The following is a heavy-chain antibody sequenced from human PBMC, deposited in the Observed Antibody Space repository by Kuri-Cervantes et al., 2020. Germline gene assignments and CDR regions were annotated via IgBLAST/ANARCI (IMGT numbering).Heavy chain of an antibody. J-gene: IGHJ3*02. CDR3: AKDKAGGAFDI. CDR1: GFTFDDYA. Sequence: LSLTCAASGFTFDDYAMHWVRQAPGKGLEWVSGISWNSGSIGYADSVKGRFTISRDNAKNSLYLQMNSLRAEDTALYYCAKDKAGGAFDIWGQGTMVTVSS. V-gene: IGHV3-9*01. D-gene: IGHD1-26*01. CDR2: ISWNSGSI.